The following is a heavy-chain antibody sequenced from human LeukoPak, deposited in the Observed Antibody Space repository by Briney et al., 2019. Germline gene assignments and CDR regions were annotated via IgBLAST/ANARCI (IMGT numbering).Heavy chain of an antibody. V-gene: IGHV4-34*01. J-gene: IGHJ4*02. D-gene: IGHD3-10*01. CDR1: GGSFSGYY. CDR2: INHSGST. Sequence: SETLSLTCAVYGGSFSGYYWSWIRQPPGKGLEWIGEINHSGSTNYNPSLKSRVTISVDTSKNQSSLKLSSVTAADTAVYYCARLGWLLWFGELSRWGQGTLVTVSS. CDR3: ARLGWLLWFGELSR.